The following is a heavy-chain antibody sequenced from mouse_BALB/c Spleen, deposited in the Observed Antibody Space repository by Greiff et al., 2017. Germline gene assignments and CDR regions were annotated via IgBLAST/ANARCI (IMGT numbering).Heavy chain of an antibody. CDR2: IWGDGST. CDR3: ARGTTVVATDFDV. D-gene: IGHD1-1*01. V-gene: IGHV2-6-7*01. J-gene: IGHJ1*01. CDR1: GFSLTGYG. Sequence: VKLVESGPGLVAPSQSLSITCTVSGFSLTGYGVNWVRQPPGKGLEWLGMIWGDGSTDYNSALKSRLSISKDNSKSQVFLKMNSLQTYDTARYYCARGTTVVATDFDVWGAGTTVTVSS.